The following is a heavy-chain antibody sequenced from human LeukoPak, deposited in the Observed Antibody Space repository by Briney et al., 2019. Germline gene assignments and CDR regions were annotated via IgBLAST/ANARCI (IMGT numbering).Heavy chain of an antibody. CDR1: GVTFSSYA. CDR3: AKRASGSATGAFDI. Sequence: RGTLRLSSAASGVTFSSYAMSWGRQSPGPGREGGSAIGGSGGITYYAESVQGRFTISRDNSKNSLYLQTNSLRAEDTAVYYCAKRASGSATGAFDIWGQGTMVTVSS. CDR2: IGGSGGIT. J-gene: IGHJ3*02. D-gene: IGHD1-26*01. V-gene: IGHV3-23*01.